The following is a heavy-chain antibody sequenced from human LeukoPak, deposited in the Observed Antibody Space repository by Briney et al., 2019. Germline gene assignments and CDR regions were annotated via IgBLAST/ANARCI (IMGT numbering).Heavy chain of an antibody. CDR3: ARYIETPRRDLDY. Sequence: GGSLRLSCATSGFTLSSYWMSWVRQAPGKGLEWVARIKQDGSEKHYVDSVKGRFTISRDNAKNSVYLQMNTLRAEDTAVYYCARYIETPRRDLDYWGQGTLVTVSS. J-gene: IGHJ4*02. CDR1: GFTLSSYW. D-gene: IGHD4-23*01. CDR2: IKQDGSEK. V-gene: IGHV3-7*01.